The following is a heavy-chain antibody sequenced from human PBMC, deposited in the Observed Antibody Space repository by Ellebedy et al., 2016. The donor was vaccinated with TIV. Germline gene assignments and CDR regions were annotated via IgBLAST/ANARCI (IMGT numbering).Heavy chain of an antibody. D-gene: IGHD2-15*01. V-gene: IGHV3-48*04. CDR3: ARENRGWSDAFDI. CDR1: GFTFSSYT. J-gene: IGHJ3*02. Sequence: PGGSLRLSCAASGFTFSSYTMNWVRQAPGKGLEWVSYISSSSSTIYYADSVKGRFTISRDNAKNSLYLQMNSLRAEDTAVYYCARENRGWSDAFDIWGQGTMVTVSS. CDR2: ISSSSSTI.